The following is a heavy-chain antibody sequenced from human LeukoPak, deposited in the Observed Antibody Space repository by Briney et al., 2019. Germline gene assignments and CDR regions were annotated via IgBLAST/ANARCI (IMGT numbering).Heavy chain of an antibody. J-gene: IGHJ1*01. CDR1: GFTFSTYA. Sequence: PGRSLRLSCAASGFTFSTYAIHWVRQAPGKGLEWVAVIWFDGSEQYYADSVKGRLIISRDNSKNTSNLQLNSLRAEDTAVYYCAREGDSRWGELSPWGQGTLVTVSS. CDR3: AREGDSRWGELSP. D-gene: IGHD3-16*02. CDR2: IWFDGSEQ. V-gene: IGHV3-33*01.